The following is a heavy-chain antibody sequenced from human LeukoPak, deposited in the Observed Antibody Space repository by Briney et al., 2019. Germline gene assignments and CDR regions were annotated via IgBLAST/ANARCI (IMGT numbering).Heavy chain of an antibody. J-gene: IGHJ4*02. CDR3: ARDRQPLAAAGIEYYFDY. Sequence: GASVKVSCKASGYTFTGYYMHWVRQAPGQGLEWKGWINPNSGGTNYAQKFQGRVTMTRDTSISTAYMELSRLRSDDTAVYYCARDRQPLAAAGIEYYFDYWGQGTLVTVSS. CDR2: INPNSGGT. CDR1: GYTFTGYY. D-gene: IGHD6-13*01. V-gene: IGHV1-2*02.